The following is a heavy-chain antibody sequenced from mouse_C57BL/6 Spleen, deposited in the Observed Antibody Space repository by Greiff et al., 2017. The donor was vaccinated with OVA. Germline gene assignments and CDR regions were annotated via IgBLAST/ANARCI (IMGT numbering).Heavy chain of an antibody. D-gene: IGHD2-4*01. CDR3: ASDYDWFAY. V-gene: IGHV5-17*01. CDR1: GFTFSDYG. CDR2: ISSGSSTI. Sequence: VQLKESGGGLVKPGGSLKLSCAASGFTFSDYGMHWVRQAPEKGLEWVAYISSGSSTIYYADTVKGQFTISRDNAKNTLFLQMTSLRSEDTAMYYCASDYDWFAYWGQGTLVTVSA. J-gene: IGHJ3*01.